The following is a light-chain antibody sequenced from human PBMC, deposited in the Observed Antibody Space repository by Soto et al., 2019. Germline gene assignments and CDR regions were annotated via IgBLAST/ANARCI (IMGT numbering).Light chain of an antibody. CDR1: QTISTY. CDR2: SAS. J-gene: IGKJ4*01. CDR3: QQTYSNFVS. V-gene: IGKV1-39*01. Sequence: DIQMGQSPSSRSACVGDRVTITCRSSQTISTYLHWFQQKPGKATNLLIYSASTLHSGVPSRFSGSGSGPDFTLTISSLQPDDFGTYYCQQTYSNFVSFGGGTKVDIK.